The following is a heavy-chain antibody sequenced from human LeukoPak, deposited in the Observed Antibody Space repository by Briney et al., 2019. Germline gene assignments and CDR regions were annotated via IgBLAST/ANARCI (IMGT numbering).Heavy chain of an antibody. J-gene: IGHJ3*02. Sequence: GGSLRLSCAASGFTFDDYAMHWVRQAPGRGLEWVSGISWNSGSIGYADSVKGRFTISRDNAKNSLYLQMNSLRAEDTALYYCAKGFPPRLELDVDAFDIWGQGTMVTVSS. V-gene: IGHV3-9*01. CDR2: ISWNSGSI. CDR1: GFTFDDYA. CDR3: AKGFPPRLELDVDAFDI. D-gene: IGHD1-7*01.